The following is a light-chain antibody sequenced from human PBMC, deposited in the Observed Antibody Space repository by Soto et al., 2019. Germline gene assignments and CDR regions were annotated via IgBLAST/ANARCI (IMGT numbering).Light chain of an antibody. CDR1: QSVSNNY. CDR2: GAS. Sequence: DIVLTQSPGTLSLSPGERATLSCRASQSVSNNYLTWYQQKPGQAPRLLIYGASSRATGIPDRFSGSGSGTDFTLTISSLQSEDLAVYYCQQYNNWPWTFGQGTKVDIK. V-gene: IGKV3-20*01. J-gene: IGKJ1*01. CDR3: QQYNNWPWT.